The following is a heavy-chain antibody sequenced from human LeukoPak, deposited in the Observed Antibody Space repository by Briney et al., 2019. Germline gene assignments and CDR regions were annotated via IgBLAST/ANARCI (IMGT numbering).Heavy chain of an antibody. J-gene: IGHJ4*02. Sequence: GGSVRLSCAASGFTFTTNAMTWVRQAPGKGLEWVSRISGGGDSTYYAASVKGRFTISRDNSKNTLYLQLNSLRDEDTAVYYCAKDYAGRVSTFDTWGPGKLLTVSS. D-gene: IGHD1-26*01. CDR3: AKDYAGRVSTFDT. CDR1: GFTFTTNA. CDR2: ISGGGDST. V-gene: IGHV3-23*01.